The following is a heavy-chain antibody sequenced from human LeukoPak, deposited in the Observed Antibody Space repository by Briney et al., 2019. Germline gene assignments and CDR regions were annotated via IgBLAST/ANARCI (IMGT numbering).Heavy chain of an antibody. V-gene: IGHV4-4*07. Sequence: PSETLSLTCTVSGSSISSYYWSWIRQPAGKGLEWIGRIYTSGSTNYNPSLKSRVTMSVDTSKNQFSLKLSSVTAADTAVYYCARDATGGQWLDPIELWGQGTMVTVSS. CDR1: GSSISSYY. D-gene: IGHD6-19*01. CDR3: ARDATGGQWLDPIEL. CDR2: IYTSGST. J-gene: IGHJ3*01.